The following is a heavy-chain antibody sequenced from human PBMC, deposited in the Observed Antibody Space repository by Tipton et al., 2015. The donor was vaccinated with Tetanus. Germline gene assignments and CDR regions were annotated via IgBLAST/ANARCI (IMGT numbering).Heavy chain of an antibody. CDR2: ITPIFGTT. Sequence: QSGAEVKKPGSSVKVSCKASGGTFTNYALSWVRQAPGQGLEWVGGITPIFGTTNSAPKSQGRVTITADESTNTAYMELSSLRSEDTAVYYCARDRASYRYSTSSWDSWGQGTLVIVSS. V-gene: IGHV1-69*01. CDR1: GGTFTNYA. J-gene: IGHJ4*02. D-gene: IGHD6-6*01. CDR3: ARDRASYRYSTSSWDS.